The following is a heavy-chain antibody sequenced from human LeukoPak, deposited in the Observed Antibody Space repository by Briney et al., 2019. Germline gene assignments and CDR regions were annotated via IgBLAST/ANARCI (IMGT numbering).Heavy chain of an antibody. Sequence: GGSLRLSCAASGFTFSDYYMSWIRQAPGKGLEWVSYISSSGSTIYYADSVKGRFTISRDNSKNTLYLQMNSLRAEDTAVYYCARKVATVVSRGYFDYWGQGTLVTVSS. CDR3: ARKVATVVSRGYFDY. CDR1: GFTFSDYY. CDR2: ISSSGSTI. V-gene: IGHV3-11*04. D-gene: IGHD4-23*01. J-gene: IGHJ4*02.